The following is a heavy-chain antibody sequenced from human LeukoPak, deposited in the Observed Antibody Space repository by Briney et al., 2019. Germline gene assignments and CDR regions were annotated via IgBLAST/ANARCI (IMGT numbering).Heavy chain of an antibody. Sequence: GGSLRLSCAASGFTFSSYGMHWVRQAPGKGLEWVAFIRYDGSNKYYADSVKGRFTISRDNSKNTLYLQMNSLRAEDTAVYYCAKDGDGGQQLVPGYFDYWGQGTLVTVSS. CDR2: IRYDGSNK. V-gene: IGHV3-30*02. J-gene: IGHJ4*02. CDR3: AKDGDGGQQLVPGYFDY. D-gene: IGHD6-13*01. CDR1: GFTFSSYG.